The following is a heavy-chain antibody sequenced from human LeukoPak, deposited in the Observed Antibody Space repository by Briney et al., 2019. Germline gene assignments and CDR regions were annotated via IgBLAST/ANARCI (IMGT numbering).Heavy chain of an antibody. CDR2: IKQDGSEK. V-gene: IGHV3-7*03. CDR3: ARDLGELSWAFYFDY. Sequence: GGSLRLSCAASGFTFSSYWMSRVRQAPGKGLEWVANIKQDGSEKYYVDSVKGRFTISRDNAKNSLYLQMNSLRAEDTAVYYCARDLGELSWAFYFDYWGQGTLVTVSS. D-gene: IGHD3-16*02. CDR1: GFTFSSYW. J-gene: IGHJ4*02.